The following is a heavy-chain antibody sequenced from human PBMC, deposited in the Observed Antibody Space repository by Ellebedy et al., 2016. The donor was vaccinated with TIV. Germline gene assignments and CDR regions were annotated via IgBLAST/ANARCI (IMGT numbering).Heavy chain of an antibody. CDR1: GESFSGYF. J-gene: IGHJ3*02. V-gene: IGHV4-34*01. CDR2: ISHSGRT. Sequence: SQTLSLTCGVDGESFSGYFWSWIRQSPGTGLEWIGEISHSGRTNYNPYLKSRVTISVDTSKNQFSLKLRSVTASDTAVYYCARQTSFSSGPRLNAFDIWGQGTMVTVSS. D-gene: IGHD3-3*01. CDR3: ARQTSFSSGPRLNAFDI.